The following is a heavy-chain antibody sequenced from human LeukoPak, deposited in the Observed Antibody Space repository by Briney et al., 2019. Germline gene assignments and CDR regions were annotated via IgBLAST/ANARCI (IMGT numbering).Heavy chain of an antibody. J-gene: IGHJ4*02. Sequence: SQTLSLTCALSGDIVSSNSAAWNWIRQSPSRGLEWLGRTYYRSKWYNDYAVSVKSRITINPDTSKNQFSLQLNSVTPEDTAVYYCARDLGRDYYDSSGYSHLFDYWGQGTLVTVSS. D-gene: IGHD3-22*01. CDR1: GDIVSSNSAA. V-gene: IGHV6-1*01. CDR2: TYYRSKWYN. CDR3: ARDLGRDYYDSSGYSHLFDY.